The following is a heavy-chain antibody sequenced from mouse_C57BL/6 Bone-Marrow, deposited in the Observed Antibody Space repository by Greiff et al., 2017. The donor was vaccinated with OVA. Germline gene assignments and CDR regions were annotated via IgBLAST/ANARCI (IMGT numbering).Heavy chain of an antibody. Sequence: VQLQQSGAELVKPGASVKLSCTASGFNIKDYYMHWVKQRTEQGLEWIGRIDPEDGAPKYAPKFPGKATITADTSSTTAYRQLSSLTCEDTAVDYCARRLLYGSRGDYWGKGTTLTVSS. CDR1: GFNIKDYY. CDR3: ARRLLYGSRGDY. J-gene: IGHJ2*01. D-gene: IGHD1-1*01. CDR2: IDPEDGAP. V-gene: IGHV14-2*01.